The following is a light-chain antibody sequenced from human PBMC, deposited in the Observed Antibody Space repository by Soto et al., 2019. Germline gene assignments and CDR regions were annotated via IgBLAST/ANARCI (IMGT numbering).Light chain of an antibody. CDR1: QGGFSFY. V-gene: IGKV3-20*01. CDR2: GAS. J-gene: IGKJ1*01. Sequence: EIVLTQSPGTLSLSPGERATLSCRASQGGFSFYLAWFQHKPGQAPRLLIYGASARATGIPDRFSGSGSGTDFTLTISRLEPEDFAVYYCHQYRSSPWTLGQGTKVEIK. CDR3: HQYRSSPWT.